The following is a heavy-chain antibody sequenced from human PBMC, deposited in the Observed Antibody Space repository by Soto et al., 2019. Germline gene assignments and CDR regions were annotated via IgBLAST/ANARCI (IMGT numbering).Heavy chain of an antibody. V-gene: IGHV1-69*13. CDR3: ARGGGYSGYDDAFDI. Sequence: ASVKVSCKASGGTFSSYAISWVRQASGQGLEWMGGIIPIFGTANYAQKFQGRVTITADESTSTAYMELSSLRSEDTAVYYCARGGGYSGYDDAFDIWGQGTMVTVSS. D-gene: IGHD5-12*01. CDR2: IIPIFGTA. J-gene: IGHJ3*02. CDR1: GGTFSSYA.